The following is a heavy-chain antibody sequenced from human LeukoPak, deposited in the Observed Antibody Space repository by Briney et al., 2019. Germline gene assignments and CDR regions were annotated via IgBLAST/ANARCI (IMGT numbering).Heavy chain of an antibody. Sequence: SETLSLTCTVSGGSISSGGYYWSWIRQPPGKGLEWIGEINHSGSTNYNPSLKSRVTISVDTSKNQFSLKLSSVTAADTAVYYCARGGEHQGLGYFDYWGQGTLVTVSS. CDR1: GGSISSGGYY. CDR3: ARGGEHQGLGYFDY. J-gene: IGHJ4*02. V-gene: IGHV4-39*07. D-gene: IGHD4-17*01. CDR2: INHSGST.